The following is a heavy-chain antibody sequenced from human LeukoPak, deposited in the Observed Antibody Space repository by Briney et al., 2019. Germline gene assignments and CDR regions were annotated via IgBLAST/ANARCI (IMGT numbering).Heavy chain of an antibody. CDR3: VMSDLVSCLPFDY. J-gene: IGHJ4*02. CDR2: ISGSGGST. CDR1: GFTFSSYA. Sequence: GGSLRLSCAASGFTFSSYAMSWVRQAPGKGLEWVSGISGSGGSTYYTDSVKGRFTISRDNSKNTLYLQMNSLRAEDTAVYYCVMSDLVSCLPFDYWGQGTLVTVSS. V-gene: IGHV3-23*01. D-gene: IGHD3-3*01.